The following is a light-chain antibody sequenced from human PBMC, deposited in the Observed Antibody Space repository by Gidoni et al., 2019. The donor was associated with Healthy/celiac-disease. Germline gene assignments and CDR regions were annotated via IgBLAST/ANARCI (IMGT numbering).Light chain of an antibody. V-gene: IGKV4-1*01. Sequence: DIVMTQSPDSLAVSLGERATINCKSSQSVLYSSNNKNYLAWYQQKPGQPPKLLIYWASSRESGVPDRFSGSGSGTDFTLTISSLQAEDVAVYYCQQDHIPPYTFGQGTKLVIK. CDR1: QSVLYSSNNKNY. CDR2: WAS. J-gene: IGKJ2*01. CDR3: QQDHIPPYT.